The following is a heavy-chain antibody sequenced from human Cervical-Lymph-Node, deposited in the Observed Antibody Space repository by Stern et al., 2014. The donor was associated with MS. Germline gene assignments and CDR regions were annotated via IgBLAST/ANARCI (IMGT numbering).Heavy chain of an antibody. J-gene: IGHJ6*02. CDR2: VDWDDGK. D-gene: IGHD4/OR15-4a*01. V-gene: IGHV2-70*01. Sequence: QITLNESCPALVKPTQTLTLTCTFSGFSLSTSGMCVTLIRQPPGKALEWLALVDWDDGKYYSTSLKTRLSISRDTSKNQVVLTLTNMDPADTATYYCARIRYADYPYNYYGMDVWGHGTTVTVSS. CDR1: GFSLSTSGMC. CDR3: ARIRYADYPYNYYGMDV.